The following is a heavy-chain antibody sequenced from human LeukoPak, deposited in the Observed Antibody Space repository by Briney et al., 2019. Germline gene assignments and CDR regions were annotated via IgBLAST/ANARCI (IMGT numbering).Heavy chain of an antibody. J-gene: IGHJ4*02. CDR1: GFTFSTYW. D-gene: IGHD1-14*01. V-gene: IGHV3-74*01. CDR2: VDYDGINT. CDR3: GSPEITGPLVRPA. Sequence: GSLRLSFAASGFTFSTYWMPLVRQAPGEGLVWVSRVDYDGINTYYADSVKGRFTTSRDNAKNTMYLQMTSLRVEDTAVYYCGSPEITGPLVRPAWGQGTLVTVFS.